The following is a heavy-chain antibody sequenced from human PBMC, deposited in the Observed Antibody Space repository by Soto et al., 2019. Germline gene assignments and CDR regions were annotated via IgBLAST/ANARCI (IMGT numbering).Heavy chain of an antibody. D-gene: IGHD5-18*01. CDR2: IKGDGSER. Sequence: EVQLVESGGGLVQPGGSLRVSCAASGFTFSRLWMSWVRQAPGKGLEWVANIKGDGSERYYADSVKGRFTISRDNAKNSLYLQMNSLRAKDTAVYYCATNVQARLCRILLENVFDTWGQGTMVSVSP. CDR3: ATNVQARLCRILLENVFDT. J-gene: IGHJ3*02. V-gene: IGHV3-7*01. CDR1: GFTFSRLW.